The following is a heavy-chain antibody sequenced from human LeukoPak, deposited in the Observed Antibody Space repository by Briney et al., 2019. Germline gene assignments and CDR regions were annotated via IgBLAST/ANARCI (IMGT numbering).Heavy chain of an antibody. CDR2: ISGSGGST. J-gene: IGHJ6*04. D-gene: IGHD3-10*01. V-gene: IGHV3-23*01. CDR1: GFTFSTYA. Sequence: GGSLRLSCAASGFTFSTYAMNWVRQAPGKGLEWVSAISGSGGSTYYADSVKGRFTISRDNSKNTLYLQMNSLRAEDTAVYYCAKTVLLWFGESPWDVWGKGTTVTVSS. CDR3: AKTVLLWFGESPWDV.